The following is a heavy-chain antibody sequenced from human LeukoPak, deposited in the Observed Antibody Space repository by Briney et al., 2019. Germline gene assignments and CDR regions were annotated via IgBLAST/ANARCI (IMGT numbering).Heavy chain of an antibody. D-gene: IGHD3-3*01. CDR2: IYYSGST. Sequence: SETLSPTCTVSGGSISSSSYYWGWIRQPPGKGLEWIGGIYYSGSTYYNPSLKSRVTISVDTSKNQFSLKLSSVTAADTAVYYCARHTVYYDFWSGPDYWGQGTLVTVSS. CDR3: ARHTVYYDFWSGPDY. CDR1: GGSISSSSYY. J-gene: IGHJ4*02. V-gene: IGHV4-39*01.